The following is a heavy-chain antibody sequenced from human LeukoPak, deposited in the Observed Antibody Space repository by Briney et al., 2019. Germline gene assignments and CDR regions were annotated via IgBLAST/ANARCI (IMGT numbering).Heavy chain of an antibody. CDR1: GFTFSSYW. CDR2: IKQDGSEK. J-gene: IGHJ3*02. D-gene: IGHD2-15*01. CDR3: ARDCGGSCYDAFDI. Sequence: GGSLRLSCAASGFTFSSYWMSWVRQAPGRGLEWVANIKQDGSEKYYVDSVKGRFTISRDNAKNSLYLQMNSLRAEDTAVYYCARDCGGSCYDAFDIWGQGTMVTVSS. V-gene: IGHV3-7*01.